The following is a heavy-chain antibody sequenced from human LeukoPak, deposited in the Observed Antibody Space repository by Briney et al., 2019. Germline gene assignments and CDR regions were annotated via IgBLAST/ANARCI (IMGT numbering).Heavy chain of an antibody. D-gene: IGHD6-25*01. V-gene: IGHV1-18*01. CDR2: ISTYNGYT. CDR3: ARWDNSGTY. J-gene: IGHJ4*02. CDR1: GYTFTSIG. Sequence: ASVKVSCKAFGYTFTSIGISWVRQAPGQGLEWLGWISTYNGYTKYAQNLQGRITMTTDTSTSTAYMELRSVRPDDTAVYYCARWDNSGTYWGQGTLVTVSS.